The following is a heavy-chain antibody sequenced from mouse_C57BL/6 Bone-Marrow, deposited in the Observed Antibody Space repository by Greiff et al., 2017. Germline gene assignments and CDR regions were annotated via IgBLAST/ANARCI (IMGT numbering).Heavy chain of an antibody. J-gene: IGHJ4*01. CDR3: ARRWGYYKAMDY. CDR1: GFTFSSYT. D-gene: IGHD2-3*01. Sequence: EVKLVESGGGLVKPGGSLKLSCAASGFTFSSYTMSWVRQTPEKRLEWVATLSGGGGNTYSPDSVKGRFTISRDNAKNTLYLQMSSLRSEDTAWYYCARRWGYYKAMDYWGQGTSVTVSS. V-gene: IGHV5-9*01. CDR2: LSGGGGNT.